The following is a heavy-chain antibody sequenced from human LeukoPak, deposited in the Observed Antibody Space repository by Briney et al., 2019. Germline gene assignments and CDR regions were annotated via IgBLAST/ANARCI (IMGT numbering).Heavy chain of an antibody. CDR2: IYYSGST. CDR3: ARSRGTHFDY. D-gene: IGHD2-15*01. Sequence: SETLSLTCTVSGGSISSSSYYWGWIRQPPGKGLEWIGSIYYSGSTYYNPSLKSRVTISVDTSKNQFSLKLRSVTAADTAVYYCARSRGTHFDYWGQGTLVTVSS. CDR1: GGSISSSSYY. V-gene: IGHV4-39*01. J-gene: IGHJ4*02.